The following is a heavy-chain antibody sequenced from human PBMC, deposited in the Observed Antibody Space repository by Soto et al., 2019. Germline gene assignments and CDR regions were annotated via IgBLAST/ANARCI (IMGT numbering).Heavy chain of an antibody. CDR3: AKDGSSSWIWTVDY. J-gene: IGHJ4*02. D-gene: IGHD6-13*01. CDR1: GFTFSSYA. Sequence: PGGSLRLSCAASGFTFSSYAMSWVRQAPGKGLEWVSAISGSGGSTYYADSVKGRFTISRDNSKNTLYLQMNSLRAEDTAVYYCAKDGSSSWIWTVDYWGQGTLVTVSS. V-gene: IGHV3-23*01. CDR2: ISGSGGST.